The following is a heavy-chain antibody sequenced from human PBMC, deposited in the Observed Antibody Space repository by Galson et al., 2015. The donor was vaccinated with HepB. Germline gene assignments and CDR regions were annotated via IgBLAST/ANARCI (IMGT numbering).Heavy chain of an antibody. CDR3: TRDQLGFIY. Sequence: CAISGDSVSSHIAAWNWVRQSPSRGLEWLGRTYYRSKWHNDYAPSVNSRITIDADTSKNQFSLQLNSVTPEDTAVYYCTRDQLGFIYWGPGTLVTVSS. D-gene: IGHD3-10*01. V-gene: IGHV6-1*01. CDR1: GDSVSSHIAA. CDR2: TYYRSKWHN. J-gene: IGHJ4*02.